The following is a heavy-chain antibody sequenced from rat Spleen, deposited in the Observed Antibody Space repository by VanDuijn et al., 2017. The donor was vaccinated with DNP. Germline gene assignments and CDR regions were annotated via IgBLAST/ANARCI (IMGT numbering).Heavy chain of an antibody. Sequence: EVQLVESGGGLVQPGRSLKVSCAASGFTFSNYDMAWVRQAPTKGLEWVASITPSGDNTYYRDSIKGRFTVSRDNAKSSLYLQMDSLRSEDTATYYCTKTGGNWVAHWGQGTLVTVSS. V-gene: IGHV5-25*01. CDR1: GFTFSNYD. CDR2: ITPSGDNT. CDR3: TKTGGNWVAH. D-gene: IGHD1-11*01. J-gene: IGHJ3*01.